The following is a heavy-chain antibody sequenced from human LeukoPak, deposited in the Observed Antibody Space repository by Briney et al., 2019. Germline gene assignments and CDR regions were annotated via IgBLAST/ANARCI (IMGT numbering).Heavy chain of an antibody. D-gene: IGHD2-21*02. CDR3: ARDMHIVVVTAIDAFDI. V-gene: IGHV1-18*04. J-gene: IGHJ3*02. Sequence: ASVKVSCKASGYTLTSYGISWVRQAPGQGLEWMGWISAYNGNTNYAQKLQGRVTMTTDTSTSTAYMELRSLRSDDTAVYYCARDMHIVVVTAIDAFDIWGQGTMVTVSS. CDR1: GYTLTSYG. CDR2: ISAYNGNT.